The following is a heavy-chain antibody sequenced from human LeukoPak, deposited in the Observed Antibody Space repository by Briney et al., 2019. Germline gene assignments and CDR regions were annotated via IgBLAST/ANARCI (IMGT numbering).Heavy chain of an antibody. CDR1: GCSISRYY. CDR3: ARGYSGYDTRGGWFDP. CDR2: IYYSGST. Sequence: SETLSLTCTVSGCSISRYYWRWIRQPPGKGLEWIGIIYYSGSTNYNPSLKSRVTKSVDTSKNQFSLKLSSVTAADTAVYYCARGYSGYDTRGGWFDPWGQGTLVTVSS. D-gene: IGHD5-12*01. V-gene: IGHV4-59*01. J-gene: IGHJ5*02.